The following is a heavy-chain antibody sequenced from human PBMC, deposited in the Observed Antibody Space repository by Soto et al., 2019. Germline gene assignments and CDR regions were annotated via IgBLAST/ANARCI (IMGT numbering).Heavy chain of an antibody. CDR3: ARTRSFTLGFYYDGMDA. CDR1: GYSFTTYW. D-gene: IGHD6-6*01. CDR2: IYPGDSDT. V-gene: IGHV5-51*01. Sequence: GESLKISCKGSGYSFTTYWIGWVRQMPGKGLEWMGIIYPGDSDTRYSPSFQGQVTISADKSLRTAYLQWTSLKASDTALYYCARTRSFTLGFYYDGMDAWGQGTTVTVSS. J-gene: IGHJ6*02.